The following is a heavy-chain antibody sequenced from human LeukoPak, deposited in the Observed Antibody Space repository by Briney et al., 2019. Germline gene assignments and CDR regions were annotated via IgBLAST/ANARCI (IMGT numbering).Heavy chain of an antibody. CDR3: ARDRSGDYGYYFDY. Sequence: GGSLRLSCAASGFTFSSYNMNWVRQAPGKGLEWVSYISSSSTIYYADSVKGRFTISRDNAKNSLYLQMNSLRGEDTAVYYCARDRSGDYGYYFDYWGQGTLVTVSS. J-gene: IGHJ4*02. CDR2: ISSSSTI. CDR1: GFTFSSYN. V-gene: IGHV3-48*04. D-gene: IGHD4-17*01.